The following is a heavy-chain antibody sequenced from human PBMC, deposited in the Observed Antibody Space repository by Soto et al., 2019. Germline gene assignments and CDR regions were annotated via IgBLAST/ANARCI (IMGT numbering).Heavy chain of an antibody. V-gene: IGHV1-69*02. CDR2: IIPILGIA. J-gene: IGHJ6*02. D-gene: IGHD2-2*01. CDR3: AQGVYCSSTSCYYYYGMDV. CDR1: GGTFSSYT. Sequence: QVQLVQSGAEVKKPGSSVKVSCKASGGTFSSYTISWVRQAPGQGLEWMGRIIPILGIANYAQKFQGRVTITADKXXSXAXXELSSLRSEDTAVYYCAQGVYCSSTSCYYYYGMDVWGQETTVTVSS.